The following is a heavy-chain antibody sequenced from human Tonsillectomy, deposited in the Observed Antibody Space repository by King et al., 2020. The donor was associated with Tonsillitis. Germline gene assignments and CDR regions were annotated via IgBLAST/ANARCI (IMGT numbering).Heavy chain of an antibody. Sequence: VQLVQSGAEVKKPGASVKVSCKASGYTFTGSYIHWVRQAPGQGLEWMGRINPNSGGTNFAQKFQGRVTMTRDTSISTAYMELSRLRSDDTVVYYCAREIAGSFDYWGQGTLVTVSS. D-gene: IGHD1-14*01. CDR1: GYTFTGSY. J-gene: IGHJ4*02. CDR2: INPNSGGT. V-gene: IGHV1-2*05. CDR3: AREIAGSFDY.